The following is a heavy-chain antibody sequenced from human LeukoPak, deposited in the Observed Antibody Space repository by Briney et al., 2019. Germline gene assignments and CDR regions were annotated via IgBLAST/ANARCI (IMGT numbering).Heavy chain of an antibody. CDR3: ARELPYYDFWSGRIDY. Sequence: ASVKVSCKASGYTFTGYYLHWVRQAPGQGLEWMGWINTNSGGTNYAQKFQGRVTMTRDTSISTAYMELSRLRSDDTAVYYCARELPYYDFWSGRIDYWGQGTLVTVSS. CDR1: GYTFTGYY. J-gene: IGHJ4*02. CDR2: INTNSGGT. V-gene: IGHV1-2*02. D-gene: IGHD3-3*01.